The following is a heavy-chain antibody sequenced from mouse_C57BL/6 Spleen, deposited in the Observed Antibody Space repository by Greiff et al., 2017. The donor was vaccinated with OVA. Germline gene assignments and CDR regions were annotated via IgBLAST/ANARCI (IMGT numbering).Heavy chain of an antibody. CDR1: GYAFTNYL. V-gene: IGHV1-54*01. Sequence: QVQLKQSGAELVRPGTSVKVSCKASGYAFTNYLIEWVKQRPGQGLEWIGVINPGSGGTNYNEKFKGKATLTADKSSSTAYMQLSSLTSEDSAVYFCARRANWDAMDYWGQGTSVTVSS. CDR2: INPGSGGT. CDR3: ARRANWDAMDY. D-gene: IGHD4-1*01. J-gene: IGHJ4*01.